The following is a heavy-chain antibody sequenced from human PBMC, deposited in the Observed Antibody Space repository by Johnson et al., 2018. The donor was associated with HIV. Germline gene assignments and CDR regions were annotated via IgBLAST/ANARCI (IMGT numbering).Heavy chain of an antibody. J-gene: IGHJ3*02. CDR2: LSYDGSNK. CDR1: GFTFSSYA. CDR3: ARETRDDAFDI. V-gene: IGHV3-30-3*01. D-gene: IGHD4-11*01. Sequence: QMLLVESGGGLVKPGGSLILSCAASGFTFSSYAMHWVRQAPGKGLDWVAVLSYDGSNKYYVDSVKGRFTISRDNAKNSLYLQMNNLRAEDTAMYYYARETRDDAFDIWGRGTMVTVSS.